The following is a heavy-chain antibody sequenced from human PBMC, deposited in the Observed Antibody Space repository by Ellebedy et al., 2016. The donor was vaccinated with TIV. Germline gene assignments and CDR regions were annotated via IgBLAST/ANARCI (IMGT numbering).Heavy chain of an antibody. Sequence: ASVKVSCXASGYTVPTFYMHWVRQAPGQGLELMGWIRPNSGDTSYAQKFQGRVTMTSDTSISTVYMELNRLRSDDTAVYYCATKHCTGGNCHHPTFDYWGQGSLVTVSS. J-gene: IGHJ4*02. CDR3: ATKHCTGGNCHHPTFDY. D-gene: IGHD2-8*02. CDR2: IRPNSGDT. CDR1: GYTVPTFY. V-gene: IGHV1-2*02.